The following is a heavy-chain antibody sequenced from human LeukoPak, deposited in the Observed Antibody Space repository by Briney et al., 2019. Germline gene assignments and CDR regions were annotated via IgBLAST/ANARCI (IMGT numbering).Heavy chain of an antibody. V-gene: IGHV3-7*01. CDR2: IRMDGGEQ. CDR1: GFTFSSYW. J-gene: IGHJ4*02. CDR3: ARDKGYNSAY. D-gene: IGHD5-24*01. Sequence: GGSLRLSCVASGFTFSSYWMTWVRQTPGKGLEWVANIRMDGGEQYYVDSVEGRFTISRDNAKSSLYLQMYSLRPEDTAVYYCARDKGYNSAYWGRGTLVTVSS.